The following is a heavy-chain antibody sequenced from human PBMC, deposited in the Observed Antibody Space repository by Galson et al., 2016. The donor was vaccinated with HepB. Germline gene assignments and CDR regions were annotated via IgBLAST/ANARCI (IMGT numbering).Heavy chain of an antibody. Sequence: CAISGDSVSSNSAAWTWIRQSPLRGLEWLGRTYHRSKWYNDYAVSVKSRISIHPDTSKNQFSLQLNPVTPEDTAVYYCARVRCSTFRCQDWFDPWGQGTLVTVSS. CDR3: ARVRCSTFRCQDWFDP. CDR1: GDSVSSNSAA. V-gene: IGHV6-1*01. J-gene: IGHJ5*02. CDR2: TYHRSKWYN. D-gene: IGHD2/OR15-2a*01.